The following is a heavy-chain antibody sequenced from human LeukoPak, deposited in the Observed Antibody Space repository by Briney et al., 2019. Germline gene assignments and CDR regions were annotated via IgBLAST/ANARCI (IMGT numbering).Heavy chain of an antibody. CDR1: GFTFSTYW. V-gene: IGHV3-74*01. Sequence: GSLTLSCAASGFTFSTYWMHWVRQGSGKGLVWVSRINSEGSSTSYADSVKGRFTISRDNAKNTLYLQMNSLRAEDTAVYYCTSDPFDYWGQGTLVTVSS. CDR3: TSDPFDY. J-gene: IGHJ4*02. CDR2: INSEGSST.